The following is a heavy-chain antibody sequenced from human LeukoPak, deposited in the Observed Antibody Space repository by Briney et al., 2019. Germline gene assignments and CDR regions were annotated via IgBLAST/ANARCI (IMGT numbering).Heavy chain of an antibody. CDR1: GGSFSGYY. D-gene: IGHD1-26*01. Sequence: SETLSLTCAVYGGSFSGYYWSWIRQPPGKGLEWIGEINHSGSTNYNPSLKSRVSISVDTSKNQFSPKLSSVTAADTAVYYCARWMVGALDYWGQGTLVTVSS. CDR3: ARWMVGALDY. J-gene: IGHJ4*02. CDR2: INHSGST. V-gene: IGHV4-34*01.